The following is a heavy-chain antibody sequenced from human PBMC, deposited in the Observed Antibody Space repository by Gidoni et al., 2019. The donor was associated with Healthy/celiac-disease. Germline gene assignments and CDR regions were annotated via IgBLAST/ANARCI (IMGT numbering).Heavy chain of an antibody. D-gene: IGHD3-10*01. V-gene: IGHV3-30-3*01. J-gene: IGHJ2*01. CDR1: GFTFRSYA. Sequence: QVQLVESGGGVVQPGRSLRLSCAASGFTFRSYARHWVRQAPGKGLEWVAVISYDGSNKYYADSVKGRFTISRDNSKNTLYLQMNSLRAEDTAVYYCARERGPYGTYWYFDLWGRGTLVTVSS. CDR2: ISYDGSNK. CDR3: ARERGPYGTYWYFDL.